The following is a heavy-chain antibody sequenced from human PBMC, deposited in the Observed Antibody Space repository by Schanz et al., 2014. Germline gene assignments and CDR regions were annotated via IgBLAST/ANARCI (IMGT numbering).Heavy chain of an antibody. J-gene: IGHJ4*02. D-gene: IGHD3-22*01. CDR3: ARSNYYDNSDYYNSFDY. V-gene: IGHV1-69*02. Sequence: QVQLVQSGAEVKKPGSSVKVSCKASGGTFSSYSISWVRQAPGQGLEWMGRIIPILGIANYAQKFQGRVTNTADKSTSTAYMDLSSLRPEDTAVYYCARSNYYDNSDYYNSFDYCGQGTLVTVSS. CDR1: GGTFSSYS. CDR2: IIPILGIA.